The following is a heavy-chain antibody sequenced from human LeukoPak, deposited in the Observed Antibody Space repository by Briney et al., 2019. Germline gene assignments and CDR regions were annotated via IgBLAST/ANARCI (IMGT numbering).Heavy chain of an antibody. J-gene: IGHJ4*02. CDR1: GGSISSYY. V-gene: IGHV4-4*07. CDR2: IYTSGST. Sequence: PSETLSLTCTVSGGSISSYYWSWIRQPAGKGLEWIGRIYTSGSTNYNPSLKSRVTMSVDTSKNQFSLKLSSVTAADTAVYYCARQNSWDXDSSLKXWGQGTLVTVSS. CDR3: ARQNSWDXDSSLKX. D-gene: IGHD3-22*01.